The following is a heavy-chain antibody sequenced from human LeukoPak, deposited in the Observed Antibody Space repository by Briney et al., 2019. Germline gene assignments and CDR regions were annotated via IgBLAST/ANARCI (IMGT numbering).Heavy chain of an antibody. CDR1: GFTFSSYS. D-gene: IGHD3-9*01. CDR3: TNILTGYYPYYYYYMDV. V-gene: IGHV3-21*01. CDR2: ISSSSSYI. Sequence: GGSLRLSCAASGFTFSSYSMNWVRQAPGKGLEWVSSISSSSSYIYYADSVKGRFTISRDNAKNSLYLQMNSLRAEDTAVYYCTNILTGYYPYYYYYMDVWGKGTTVTISS. J-gene: IGHJ6*03.